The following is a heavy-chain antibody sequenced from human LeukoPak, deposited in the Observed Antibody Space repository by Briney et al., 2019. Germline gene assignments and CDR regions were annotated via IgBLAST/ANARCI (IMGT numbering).Heavy chain of an antibody. J-gene: IGHJ3*02. CDR1: GYSFADYY. CDR3: ARVFSSSNLQAFDI. V-gene: IGHV1-46*01. CDR2: INPSGGST. D-gene: IGHD6-6*01. Sequence: ASVKVSCKASGYSFADYYMHWVRQAPGQGLEWMGIINPSGGSTSYAQKFQGRVTMTRDMSTSTVYMELSSLRSEDTAVYYCARVFSSSNLQAFDIWGQGTMVTVSS.